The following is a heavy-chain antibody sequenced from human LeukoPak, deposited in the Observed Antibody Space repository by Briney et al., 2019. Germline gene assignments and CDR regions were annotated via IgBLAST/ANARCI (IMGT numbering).Heavy chain of an antibody. J-gene: IGHJ4*02. CDR1: GFTFSSYE. Sequence: SGGSLRLXCAASGFTFSSYEMNWVRQAPGKGLEWVSYISSSGSTIYYADSVKGRFTISRDNAKNSLYLQMNSLRAEDTAVYYCAREGLRSSGWYEYWGQGTLVTVSS. D-gene: IGHD6-19*01. V-gene: IGHV3-48*03. CDR2: ISSSGSTI. CDR3: AREGLRSSGWYEY.